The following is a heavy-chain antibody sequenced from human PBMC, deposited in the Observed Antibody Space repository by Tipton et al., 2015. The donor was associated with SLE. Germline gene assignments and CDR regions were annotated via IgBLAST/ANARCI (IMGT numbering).Heavy chain of an antibody. CDR3: ARVPGQDWFDP. V-gene: IGHV4-59*08. Sequence: TLSLTCTVSGGSISSYYWSWIRQPPGKGLEWIGHIYYSGSTNYNPSLKSRVTISVDTSKNQFSLKLSSVTAADTAVYYCARVPGQDWFDPWGQGTLVTVSS. CDR2: IYYSGST. J-gene: IGHJ5*02. CDR1: GGSISSYY.